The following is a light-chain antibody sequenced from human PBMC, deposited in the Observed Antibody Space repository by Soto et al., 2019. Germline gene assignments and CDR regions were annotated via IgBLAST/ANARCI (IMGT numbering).Light chain of an antibody. CDR2: SDN. CDR1: SSNMGSHT. J-gene: IGLJ2*01. Sequence: QSVLTQPPSASGTPGQRVTISCSGSSSNMGSHTVNWYQHLPGTAPKLLIYSDNQRPSGVPDRFSGSKSGTSASLAISGLQSEDEADYYCATWDDSLNGLFGGGTKLTVL. CDR3: ATWDDSLNGL. V-gene: IGLV1-44*01.